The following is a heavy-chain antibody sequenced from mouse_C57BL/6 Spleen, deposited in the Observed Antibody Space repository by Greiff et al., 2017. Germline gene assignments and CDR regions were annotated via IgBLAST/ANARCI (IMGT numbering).Heavy chain of an antibody. CDR2: IDPSDSYT. J-gene: IGHJ4*01. CDR1: GYTFTSYW. Sequence: VQLQQPGAELVMPGASVKLSCKASGYTFTSYWMHWVKQRPGQGLEWIGEIDPSDSYTNYNQKFKGKSTLTVDKSSSTAYMQLSSLTSEDSAVYYCATTVVATMDYWGQGTSVTVPS. D-gene: IGHD1-1*01. V-gene: IGHV1-69*01. CDR3: ATTVVATMDY.